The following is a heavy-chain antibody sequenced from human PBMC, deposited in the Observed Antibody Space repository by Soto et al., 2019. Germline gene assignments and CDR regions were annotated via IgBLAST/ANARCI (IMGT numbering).Heavy chain of an antibody. CDR3: ASPIGYSYGRPRGMDV. Sequence: SSVKLSCKASGGTFSRYAISWVRQAPGRGLEWMGGIIPIFGTANYAQKFQGRVTITADESTSTAYMELSSLRSEDTAVYYCASPIGYSYGRPRGMDVWGQGTTVTVSS. CDR2: IIPIFGTA. D-gene: IGHD5-18*01. J-gene: IGHJ6*02. CDR1: GGTFSRYA. V-gene: IGHV1-69*13.